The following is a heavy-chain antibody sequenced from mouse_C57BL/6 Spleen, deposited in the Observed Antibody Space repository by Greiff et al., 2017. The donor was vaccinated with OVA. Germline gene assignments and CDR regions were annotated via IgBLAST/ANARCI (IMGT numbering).Heavy chain of an antibody. J-gene: IGHJ3*01. CDR1: GFTFSSYA. Sequence: DVHLVESGGGLVKPGGSLKLSCAASGFTFSSYAMSWVRQTPEKRLEWVATISDGGSYTYYPDNVKGRFTISRDNAKNNLYLQMSHLKSEDTAMYYCAREGTDWFAYWGQGTLVTVAA. D-gene: IGHD3-3*01. V-gene: IGHV5-4*01. CDR3: AREGTDWFAY. CDR2: ISDGGSYT.